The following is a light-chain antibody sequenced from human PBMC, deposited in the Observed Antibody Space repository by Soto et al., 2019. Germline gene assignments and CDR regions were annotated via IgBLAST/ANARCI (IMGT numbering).Light chain of an antibody. V-gene: IGLV2-23*01. J-gene: IGLJ2*01. CDR3: CSFALRSTLI. CDR2: EGG. Sequence: QSVLTQPASVSGSPGQSITISCTGTSSDVGNYNLVSWYQQYPGKAPKLMIYEGGKRPSGVSNRFSGSKSGNTASLTISGLLAEDEADYYCCSFALRSTLIFGGGTKLTVL. CDR1: SSDVGNYNL.